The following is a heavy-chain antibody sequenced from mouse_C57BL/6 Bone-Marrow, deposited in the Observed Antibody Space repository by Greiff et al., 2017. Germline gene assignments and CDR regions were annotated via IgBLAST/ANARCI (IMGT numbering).Heavy chain of an antibody. CDR1: GYTFTSYD. D-gene: IGHD1-1*01. CDR2: IYPRDGST. J-gene: IGHJ1*03. V-gene: IGHV1-85*01. CDR3: ARDYGSSYWYFDV. Sequence: VQLQQSGPELVKPGASVKLSCKASGYTFTSYDINWVKQRPGQGLEWIGWIYPRDGSTKYNEKFQGKATLTVDTSSSTAYMELHSLTSEDSAVYFCARDYGSSYWYFDVWGTGTTVTVSP.